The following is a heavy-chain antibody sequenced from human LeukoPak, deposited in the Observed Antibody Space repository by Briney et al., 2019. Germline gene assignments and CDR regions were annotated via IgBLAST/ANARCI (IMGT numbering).Heavy chain of an antibody. D-gene: IGHD1-26*01. CDR2: MSYDGSNK. CDR3: ASGSYHEH. J-gene: IGHJ4*02. V-gene: IGHV3-30*15. CDR1: GFTFSTSA. Sequence: GSLRLSCAASGFTFSTSAMHWVRKAPGKGLEWVAVMSYDGSNKYYADSVKGRFTISRDNSRNTLSLQMSSLRAEDTAVYYCASGSYHEHWGQGTLVTVSS.